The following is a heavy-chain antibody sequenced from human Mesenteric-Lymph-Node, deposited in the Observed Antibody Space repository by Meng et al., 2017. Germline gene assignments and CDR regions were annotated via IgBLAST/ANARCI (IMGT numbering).Heavy chain of an antibody. Sequence: ASVKVSCKASGYTFTGYYMHWVRQAPGQGLEWMGWINPNSGGTNYAQKFQGRVTMTRDTSISTAYMELSSLRSEDTAVYYCARARSSSLDYYYYGMDVWGQGTTVTVSS. D-gene: IGHD6-13*01. V-gene: IGHV1-2*02. CDR1: GYTFTGYY. CDR3: ARARSSSLDYYYYGMDV. J-gene: IGHJ6*02. CDR2: INPNSGGT.